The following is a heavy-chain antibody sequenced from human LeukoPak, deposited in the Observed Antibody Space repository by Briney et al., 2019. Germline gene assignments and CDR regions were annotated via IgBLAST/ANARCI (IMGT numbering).Heavy chain of an antibody. CDR1: GYIFAHNG. CDR3: ARDGYDGPAWYFDL. J-gene: IGHJ2*01. Sequence: ASVKVSCKTSGYIFAHNGISWVRQAPGQGPEWMGWISAYNGDTNYAQNFQGRVTMTRDTSTSTVYMELRSLRSDDTAVYYCARDGYDGPAWYFDLWGRGTLVTVSS. D-gene: IGHD5-12*01. V-gene: IGHV1-18*01. CDR2: ISAYNGDT.